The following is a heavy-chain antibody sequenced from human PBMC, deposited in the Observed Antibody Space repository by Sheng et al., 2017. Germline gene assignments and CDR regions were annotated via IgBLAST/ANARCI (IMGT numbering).Heavy chain of an antibody. J-gene: IGHJ4*02. D-gene: IGHD3-10*01. CDR1: GYTFTSYD. V-gene: IGHV1-8*01. CDR2: MNPNSGNT. CDR3: ARASTSGNYYQGDFDY. Sequence: QVQLVQSGAEVKKPGASVKVSCKASGYTFTSYDINWVRQATGQGLEWMGWMNPNSGNTGYAQKFPGRVTFTRNTSISTAYMELSSLRSEDTAVYYCARASTSGNYYQGDFDYWGQGTLVTVSS.